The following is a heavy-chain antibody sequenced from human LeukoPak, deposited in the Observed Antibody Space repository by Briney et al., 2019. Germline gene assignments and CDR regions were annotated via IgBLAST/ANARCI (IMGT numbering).Heavy chain of an antibody. CDR3: AKAGYDSSGYYYYYYYMDV. D-gene: IGHD3-22*01. V-gene: IGHV3-23*01. Sequence: GGSLRLSCAASGFTFSSYGMSWVRQAPGKGLEWVSGISGSGGSTYYADSVKGRFTISRDNSKNTLYLQMNSLRAEDTAVYYCAKAGYDSSGYYYYYYYMDVWGKGTTVTISS. J-gene: IGHJ6*03. CDR2: ISGSGGST. CDR1: GFTFSSYG.